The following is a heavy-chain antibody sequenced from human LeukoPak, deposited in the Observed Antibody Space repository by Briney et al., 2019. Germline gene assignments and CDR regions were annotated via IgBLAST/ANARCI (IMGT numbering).Heavy chain of an antibody. CDR3: AKDNADYPIYYFDS. CDR2: ISASGGGK. V-gene: IGHV3-23*01. D-gene: IGHD3-16*01. J-gene: IGHJ4*02. Sequence: GGSLGLSRAASGFTFSTYAMNWVRQAPGKGLEWVSGISASGGGKFYADSVKGRFTISRDKSKSTVSLQMNSLRAEDAAVYYCAKDNADYPIYYFDSWGQGILVTVSS. CDR1: GFTFSTYA.